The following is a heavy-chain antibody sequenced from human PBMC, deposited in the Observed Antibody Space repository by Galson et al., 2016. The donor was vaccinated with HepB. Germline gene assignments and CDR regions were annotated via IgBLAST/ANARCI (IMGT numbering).Heavy chain of an antibody. V-gene: IGHV4-59*01. J-gene: IGHJ6*02. Sequence: SETLSLTCTVSGASITGYYWNWVRQPPGKGLEWIGYIYHGGSTNYNPSLKSRVTVSLDTSKHQFSLKLYSVTAADTAMYYCAREIGYSYGSNTYYYGMDVWGQGTTVTVSS. CDR3: AREIGYSYGSNTYYYGMDV. CDR2: IYHGGST. D-gene: IGHD5-18*01. CDR1: GASITGYY.